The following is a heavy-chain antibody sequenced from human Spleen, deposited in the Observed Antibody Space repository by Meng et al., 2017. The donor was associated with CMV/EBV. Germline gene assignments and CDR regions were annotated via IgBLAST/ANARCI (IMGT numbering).Heavy chain of an antibody. Sequence: GYTVTSYYIHWVRQAPGHGLEWMGIIKPGGGSTTYAQKFQGRVTLTRDMSTSTVYMELSSLRSEDTAVYYCARDQIAVSGLSYYFDFWGQGTLVTVSS. J-gene: IGHJ4*02. CDR1: GYTVTSYY. CDR2: IKPGGGST. D-gene: IGHD6-19*01. V-gene: IGHV1-46*01. CDR3: ARDQIAVSGLSYYFDF.